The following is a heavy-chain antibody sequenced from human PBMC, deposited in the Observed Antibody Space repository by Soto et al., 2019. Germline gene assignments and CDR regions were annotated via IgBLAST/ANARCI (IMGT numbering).Heavy chain of an antibody. CDR1: GGSISSYY. CDR2: IYYSGST. CDR3: ARGRTTVTNYDY. J-gene: IGHJ4*02. V-gene: IGHV4-59*01. Sequence: QVQLQESGPGLGNPSETLSLPCTVSGGSISSYYWIWIRQPPGKGLEVIGYIYYSGSTNYNPSLKSRVTISEDTSKNQFSLKQSSVTAADTAVYYCARGRTTVTNYDYWGQGTLVTVSS. D-gene: IGHD4-17*01.